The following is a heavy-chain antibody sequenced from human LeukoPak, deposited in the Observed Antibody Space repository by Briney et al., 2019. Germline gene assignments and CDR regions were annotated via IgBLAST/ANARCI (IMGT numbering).Heavy chain of an antibody. V-gene: IGHV4-34*01. D-gene: IGHD4-17*01. CDR1: GGSLSNYY. CDR2: VTHRRNT. CDR3: AKYGDYGKGDDYFDY. Sequence: PSETLSLTCAVYGGSLSNYYWSWIRQPPGRGLEWIGEVTHRRNTNYNPSLKSRVTISVDTSKNQFSLKRSSVTAADTAVYYCAKYGDYGKGDDYFDYWGQGTLVTVSS. J-gene: IGHJ4*02.